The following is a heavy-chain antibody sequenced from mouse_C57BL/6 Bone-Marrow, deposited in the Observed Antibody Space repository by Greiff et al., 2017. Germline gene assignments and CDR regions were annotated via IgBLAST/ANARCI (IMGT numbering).Heavy chain of an antibody. D-gene: IGHD1-1*01. J-gene: IGHJ4*01. CDR1: GYTFTSYW. V-gene: IGHV1-55*01. CDR2: IYPGSGST. Sequence: QVQLQQPGAELVKPGASVKMSCKASGYTFTSYWITWVKQRPRQGLEWIGDIYPGSGSTNYNEKFKSKATLTVDTSSSTAYMQLSSLTSEDSAVYYCARFLRPRYAMDYWGQGTSVTVSS. CDR3: ARFLRPRYAMDY.